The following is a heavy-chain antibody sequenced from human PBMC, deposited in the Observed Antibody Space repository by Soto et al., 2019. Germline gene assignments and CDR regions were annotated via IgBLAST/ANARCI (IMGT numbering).Heavy chain of an antibody. Sequence: QVQLVESGGGVVQPGRSLRLSCAASGFTFSSYGMHWVRQAPGKGLEWVAFISYDGSNKYYADSVKGRFTISRDKSNNTLYLQMDSLRAEDTAMYYCAKELGVRVSQNFDYWGQGILVTVSS. CDR3: AKELGVRVSQNFDY. J-gene: IGHJ4*02. V-gene: IGHV3-30*18. CDR2: ISYDGSNK. D-gene: IGHD3-3*02. CDR1: GFTFSSYG.